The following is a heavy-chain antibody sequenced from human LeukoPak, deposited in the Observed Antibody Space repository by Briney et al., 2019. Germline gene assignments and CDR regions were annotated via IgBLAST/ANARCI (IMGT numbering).Heavy chain of an antibody. V-gene: IGHV5-51*01. CDR3: ARWKGHTDLDY. J-gene: IGHJ4*02. Sequence: GEPLKISCKGSGYSLTSYWIGWVRQMPGKGLEWMGVIYPGDSDTRCRPSFQGQVAISVDKTINTAYLQWSSLKASDTAIYYCARWKGHTDLDYWGQGTLVTVSS. CDR1: GYSLTSYW. CDR2: IYPGDSDT. D-gene: IGHD1-1*01.